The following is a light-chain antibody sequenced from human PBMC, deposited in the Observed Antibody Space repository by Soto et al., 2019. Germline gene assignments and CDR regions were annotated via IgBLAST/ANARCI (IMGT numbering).Light chain of an antibody. CDR2: GAS. CDR3: QQYGSSPRT. V-gene: IGKV3-20*01. J-gene: IGKJ1*01. Sequence: PGDRATLSCRASQSVSSNFLAWYQQKPGQAPRLLIYGASNRATGIPDKFNGSGSGTDFTLTISRLEPEDFAMYYCQQYGSSPRTFGQGTKVEIK. CDR1: QSVSSNF.